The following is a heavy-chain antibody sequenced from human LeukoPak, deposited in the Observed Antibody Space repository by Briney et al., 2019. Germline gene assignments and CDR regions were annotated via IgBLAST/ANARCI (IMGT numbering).Heavy chain of an antibody. J-gene: IGHJ4*02. V-gene: IGHV4-34*01. D-gene: IGHD6-19*01. CDR2: INHSGST. CDR3: ARPRSSSGWYRGGFDY. CDR1: GGSFSGYY. Sequence: SETLSLTCAVYGGSFSGYYWSWIRQPPGKGLAWIGEINHSGSTNHNPSLKSRGTIPVDTSKNQFSLKLSSVTAADTAVYSCARPRSSSGWYRGGFDYWGQGTLVTVSS.